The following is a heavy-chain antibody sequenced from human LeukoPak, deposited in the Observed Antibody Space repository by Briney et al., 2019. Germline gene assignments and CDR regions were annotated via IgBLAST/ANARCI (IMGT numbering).Heavy chain of an antibody. CDR2: ISGSGGST. CDR1: GFTFSSYA. Sequence: GGSLRLSCAASGFTFSSYAMSWVRQAPGKGLEWVSAISGSGGSTYYADSVKGRFTISRDNSKNTLYLQMNSLRAEDTAVYYRAKDSGYSYGYLYYYGMDVWGQGTTVTVSS. V-gene: IGHV3-23*01. J-gene: IGHJ6*02. CDR3: AKDSGYSYGYLYYYGMDV. D-gene: IGHD5-18*01.